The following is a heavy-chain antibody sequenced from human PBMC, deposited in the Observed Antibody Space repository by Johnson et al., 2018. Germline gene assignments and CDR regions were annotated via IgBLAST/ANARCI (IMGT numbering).Heavy chain of an antibody. CDR3: ASRIASRPV. Sequence: VQLQESGGGLVQPGGSLRLSCAASGFTFSNYAMSWVRQAPGKGLEWVSAISASGGTTYYADSVKGRFTISRDNSKKTLHLHIDSLRAEDTAVYHCASRIASRPVWGQGTTVTVSS. V-gene: IGHV3-23*01. J-gene: IGHJ6*01. D-gene: IGHD6-6*01. CDR1: GFTFSNYA. CDR2: ISASGGTT.